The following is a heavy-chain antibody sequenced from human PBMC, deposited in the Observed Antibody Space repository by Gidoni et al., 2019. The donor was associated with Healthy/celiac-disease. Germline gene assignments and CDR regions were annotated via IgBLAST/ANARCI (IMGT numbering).Heavy chain of an antibody. V-gene: IGHV1-2*02. J-gene: IGHJ6*02. CDR1: GYTFTGYY. D-gene: IGHD3-3*01. CDR2: IQPNSGGT. Sequence: QVQLVQSGAEVKKPGASVKVSCKASGYTFTGYYMHWVRQATGQGLEWWGWIQPNSGGTNYAQKFQGRVTMTRDTSISTAYMELSRLRSDDTAVYYCAVGDTIFGVVIIGGRDVWGQGTTVTVSS. CDR3: AVGDTIFGVVIIGGRDV.